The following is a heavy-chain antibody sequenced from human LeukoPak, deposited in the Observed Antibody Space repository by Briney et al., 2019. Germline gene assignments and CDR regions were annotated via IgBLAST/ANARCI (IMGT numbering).Heavy chain of an antibody. D-gene: IGHD3-16*01. J-gene: IGHJ6*02. CDR1: GFTFSNSA. Sequence: PGGSLRLSCAASGFTFSNSAMSWVRQAPGKGLEWVSAISGSGGSTYYADSVKGRFTISRDNSKNTLYLQMNSLRAEDTAVYYCAKWTSVGSLPYYYYGMDVWGQGTTVTVSS. CDR3: AKWTSVGSLPYYYYGMDV. CDR2: ISGSGGST. V-gene: IGHV3-23*01.